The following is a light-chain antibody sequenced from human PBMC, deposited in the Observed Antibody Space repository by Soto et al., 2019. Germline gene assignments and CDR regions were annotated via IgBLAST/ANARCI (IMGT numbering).Light chain of an antibody. J-gene: IGKJ5*01. CDR1: QSVSSSN. CDR2: AAS. Sequence: EIVVTQSPGTLSLSPGERATLSCRASQSVSSSNLAWYQQKPAQAPRLLIYAASRRAPGIPERFSGSGSGTDFTLTISRLEPEDFAVYYCQQYGSSAPITFGQGTRLEIK. CDR3: QQYGSSAPIT. V-gene: IGKV3-20*01.